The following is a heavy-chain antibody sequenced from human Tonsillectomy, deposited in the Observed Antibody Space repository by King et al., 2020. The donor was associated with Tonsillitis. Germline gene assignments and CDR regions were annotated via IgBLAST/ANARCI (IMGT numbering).Heavy chain of an antibody. CDR1: GGSLSNSY. J-gene: IGHJ4*02. CDR2: IYYTRST. Sequence: QLQESGPGLVKPSETLSLTCTVSGGSLSNSYWSWVRQPPGKGLEWIGYIYYTRSTNYNSSLKRRVTISLATSKNQFSLKINSVTAEDTAVYFCAVRGDFWSGPLDSWGQGFLVTVSS. CDR3: AVRGDFWSGPLDS. D-gene: IGHD3-3*01. V-gene: IGHV4-59*03.